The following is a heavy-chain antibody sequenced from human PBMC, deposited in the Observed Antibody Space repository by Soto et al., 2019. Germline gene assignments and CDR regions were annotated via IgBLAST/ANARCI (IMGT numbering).Heavy chain of an antibody. CDR2: IYTSGST. D-gene: IGHD3-3*01. CDR3: ARVNTIFGVVHNWFDP. CDR1: GGSISSYY. Sequence: SETLSLTCTVSGGSISSYYWSWIRQPAGKGLEWIGRIYTSGSTNYNPSLKSRVTMSVDTSKNQFSLKLSSVTAADTAVYYCARVNTIFGVVHNWFDPWGQGTLVTV. V-gene: IGHV4-4*07. J-gene: IGHJ5*02.